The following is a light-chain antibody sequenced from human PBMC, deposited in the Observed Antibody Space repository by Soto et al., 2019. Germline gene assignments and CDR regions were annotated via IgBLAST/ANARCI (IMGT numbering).Light chain of an antibody. CDR3: QHYQSGHPIA. Sequence: DILLTQSPDPLSLSPGERATLSCRSAQSVGTRLAWYQHKTGQAPRLLISGASSRATGIPDRFTGSGSETSFTLTISRLEPEDFALYYCQHYQSGHPIAFGQGTRLEIK. V-gene: IGKV3-20*01. J-gene: IGKJ5*01. CDR2: GAS. CDR1: QSVGTR.